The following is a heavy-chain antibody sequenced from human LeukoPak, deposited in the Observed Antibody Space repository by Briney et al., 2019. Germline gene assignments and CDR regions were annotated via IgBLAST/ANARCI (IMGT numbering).Heavy chain of an antibody. CDR3: AGDLDGDLGFHH. CDR2: ISSSSSYI. Sequence: GGSLRLSCAASGFTFSTYTMNWVRQPPGKGLEWVSSISSSSSYIYYVDSVKGRFTISRDNAKNSLYLQMNSLSAEDTAVYYCAGDLDGDLGFHHWGQGTLVTVSS. V-gene: IGHV3-21*01. CDR1: GFTFSTYT. J-gene: IGHJ1*01. D-gene: IGHD4-17*01.